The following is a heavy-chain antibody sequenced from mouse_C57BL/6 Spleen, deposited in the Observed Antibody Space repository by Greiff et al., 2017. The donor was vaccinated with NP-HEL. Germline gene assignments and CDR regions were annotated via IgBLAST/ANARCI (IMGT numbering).Heavy chain of an antibody. J-gene: IGHJ2*01. V-gene: IGHV1-69*01. CDR1: GYTFTSYW. Sequence: VQLQQPGAELVMPGASVKLSCKASGYTFTSYWMHWVKQRPGQGLEWIGEIDPSDSYTNYNQKFKGKSTLTVDKSSSTAYMQLSSLTSEDSAVYYCARGTAAQAPFDYWGQGTTLTVSS. CDR3: ARGTAAQAPFDY. CDR2: IDPSDSYT. D-gene: IGHD3-2*02.